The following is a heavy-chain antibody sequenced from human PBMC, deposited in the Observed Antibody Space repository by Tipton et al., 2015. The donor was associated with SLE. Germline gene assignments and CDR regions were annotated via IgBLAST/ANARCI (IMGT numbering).Heavy chain of an antibody. Sequence: TLSLTCTVSGGSITSDYWSWIRQSPGKGLEWIGYINYGGSTKYSRSLKSRVTFSVDTSKNQFSLKLNSVTAADTAVYYCARHRLDYDYVWGSYRYFDCWGQGILVTVSS. CDR3: ARHRLDYDYVWGSYRYFDC. J-gene: IGHJ4*02. CDR2: INYGGST. D-gene: IGHD3-16*02. CDR1: GGSITSDY. V-gene: IGHV4-59*01.